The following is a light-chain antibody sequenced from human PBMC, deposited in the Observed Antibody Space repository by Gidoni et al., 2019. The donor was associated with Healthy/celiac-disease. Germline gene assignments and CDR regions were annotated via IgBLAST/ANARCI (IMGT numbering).Light chain of an antibody. Sequence: DIVMTQAPDSLAVSLGERATINCKSSQSVLYSSNNKNYLAWYQQNPGQPPKLLIYWASTRESGVPDRFSGSGSGTDFTLTISSLQAEDVAVYYCQQYYSTLRTFGQGTQVEIK. CDR1: QSVLYSSNNKNY. V-gene: IGKV4-1*01. CDR2: WAS. J-gene: IGKJ1*01. CDR3: QQYYSTLRT.